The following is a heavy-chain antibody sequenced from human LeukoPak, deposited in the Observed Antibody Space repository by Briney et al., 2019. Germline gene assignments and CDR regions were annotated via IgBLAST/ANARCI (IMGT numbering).Heavy chain of an antibody. D-gene: IGHD1-14*01. Sequence: GSLRLSCVDSGFTFTNAWMSWVRQPPGKGLEWIGEVYHSGGANYKPSLKSRVTISVDTSRNHFSLKLTSVTAADTAVYFCAYNRNFALDNWGQGTLVTVSS. CDR1: GFTFTNAW. CDR3: AYNRNFALDN. J-gene: IGHJ4*01. V-gene: IGHV4/OR15-8*01. CDR2: VYHSGGA.